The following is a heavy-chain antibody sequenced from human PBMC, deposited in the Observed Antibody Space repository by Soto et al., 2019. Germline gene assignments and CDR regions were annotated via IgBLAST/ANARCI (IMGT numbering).Heavy chain of an antibody. Sequence: EVFLLDSGGGVVQPGGSRRLSSAASGFTFSHYAMTGVRRAPGTGQERISTVNNGGGGTYYADSVKCRCTISRDNSKNTLDLQVSSLRAEDTAVDYCAEERLARGFDYWGQGILVTVSS. D-gene: IGHD6-6*01. CDR1: GFTFSHYA. CDR2: VNNGGGGT. J-gene: IGHJ4*02. CDR3: AEERLARGFDY. V-gene: IGHV3-23*01.